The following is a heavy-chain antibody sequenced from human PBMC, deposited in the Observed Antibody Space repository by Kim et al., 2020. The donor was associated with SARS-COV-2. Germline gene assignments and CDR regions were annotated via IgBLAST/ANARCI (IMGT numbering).Heavy chain of an antibody. D-gene: IGHD1-26*01. V-gene: IGHV3-73*01. CDR3: TRRPPGVGAIDYYGMDV. J-gene: IGHJ6*02. Sequence: VKGRFTISRDDSKNTAYLQMNSLKTEDTAVYYCTRRPPGVGAIDYYGMDVWGQGTTVTVSS.